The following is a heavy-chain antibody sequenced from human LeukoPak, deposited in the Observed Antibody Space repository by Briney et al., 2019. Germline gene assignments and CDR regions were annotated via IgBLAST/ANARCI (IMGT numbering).Heavy chain of an antibody. CDR3: VRDGHATTPFDY. D-gene: IGHD1-7*01. CDR1: GFTLRSYA. V-gene: IGHV3-74*01. CDR2: FTADGSNT. Sequence: GGSLRLSCSASGFTLRSYAMGWVRQAPGKGLVWVSRFTADGSNTAYADSVKGRFTISSDNAKNTLYLQMNSLRAEDTAVYYCVRDGHATTPFDYWGQGTLVTVSS. J-gene: IGHJ4*02.